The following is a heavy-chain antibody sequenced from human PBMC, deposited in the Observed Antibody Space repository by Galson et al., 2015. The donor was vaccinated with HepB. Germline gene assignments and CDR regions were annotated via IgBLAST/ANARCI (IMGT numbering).Heavy chain of an antibody. J-gene: IGHJ4*02. CDR2: ISSDGSNK. V-gene: IGHV3-30*04. CDR1: GFTFTDYS. D-gene: IGHD2-2*01. Sequence: SLRLSCAASGFTFTDYSMHWVRQTPDKGLEWVAIISSDGSNKNYADSVKGRFTISRDNSKNTLYLQVSSLKTEDTAVYYRARDGRERQPLPGYWGQGTLVTVSS. CDR3: ARDGRERQPLPGY.